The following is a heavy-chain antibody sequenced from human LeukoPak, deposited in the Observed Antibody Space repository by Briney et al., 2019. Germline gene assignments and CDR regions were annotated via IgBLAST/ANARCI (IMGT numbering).Heavy chain of an antibody. J-gene: IGHJ4*02. CDR3: VRDFRSADY. CDR2: ICPDGTVT. Sequence: GGCLRLSCAASVFSFSSYCMQWVRQAPWKGRMWVSRICPDGTVTNYADSVKARFSISRDNARNTVYLQMNSLRAEDTAVYYCVRDFRSADYWGQGTLVTVSS. V-gene: IGHV3-74*01. CDR1: VFSFSSYC.